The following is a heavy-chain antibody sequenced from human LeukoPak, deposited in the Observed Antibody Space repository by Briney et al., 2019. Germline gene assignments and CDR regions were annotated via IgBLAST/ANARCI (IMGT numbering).Heavy chain of an antibody. CDR2: INHSGST. V-gene: IGHV4-34*01. CDR3: AREPRTGSDAFDI. CDR1: GGSFSGYY. Sequence: PSETLSLTCAVYGGSFSGYYWSWIRQPPGKGLEWIGEINHSGSTNYNPSLKSRVTISVDTSKNQFSLKLSSVTVADTAVYYCAREPRTGSDAFDIWGQGTMVTVSS. J-gene: IGHJ3*02. D-gene: IGHD1-14*01.